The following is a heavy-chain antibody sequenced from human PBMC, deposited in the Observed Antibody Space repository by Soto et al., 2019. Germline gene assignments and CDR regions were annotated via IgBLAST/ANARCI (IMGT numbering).Heavy chain of an antibody. CDR2: IIPIFGTA. J-gene: IGHJ5*02. CDR3: ARARSLDYYDSSGYYAWFDP. CDR1: GGTFSSYA. D-gene: IGHD3-22*01. Sequence: QVQLVQSGAEVKKPGSSVKVSCKASGGTFSSYAISWVRQAPGQGLEWMGGIIPIFGTANYAQKFQGRVTITADESTSTAYMELSSLRSEDTAVYYCARARSLDYYDSSGYYAWFDPWGKGTLVTVSS. V-gene: IGHV1-69*01.